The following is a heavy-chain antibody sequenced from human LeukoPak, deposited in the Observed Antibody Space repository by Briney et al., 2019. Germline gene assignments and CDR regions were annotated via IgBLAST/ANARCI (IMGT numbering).Heavy chain of an antibody. CDR2: IIPILGIA. Sequence: SVKVSCKASGGTFSSYAISWVRQAPGQGLEWMGRIIPILGIANYAQKFQGRVTITADKSTSTAYMELSSLRPEDTAVYYCARGVTKDFQYWGQGTLVTVSS. J-gene: IGHJ1*01. D-gene: IGHD4-17*01. V-gene: IGHV1-69*04. CDR1: GGTFSSYA. CDR3: ARGVTKDFQY.